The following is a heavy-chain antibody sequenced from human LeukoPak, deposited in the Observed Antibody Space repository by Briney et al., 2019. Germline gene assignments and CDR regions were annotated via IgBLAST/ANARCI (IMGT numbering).Heavy chain of an antibody. CDR1: GYSISSGYY. V-gene: IGHV4-38-2*02. D-gene: IGHD3-22*01. J-gene: IGHJ3*02. CDR2: VYHSGST. CDR3: AGSITMIVVVIQDAFDI. Sequence: SETLSLTCTVSGYSISSGYYWGWIRQPLGKGLEWIGSVYHSGSTYYNPSLKSRVTISVDTSKNQFSLKLSSVTAADTAVYYCAGSITMIVVVIQDAFDIWGQGTMVTVSS.